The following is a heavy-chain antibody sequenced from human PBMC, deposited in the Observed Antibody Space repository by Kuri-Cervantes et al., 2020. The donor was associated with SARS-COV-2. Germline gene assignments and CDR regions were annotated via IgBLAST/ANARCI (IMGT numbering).Heavy chain of an antibody. CDR1: GYTFTGYY. J-gene: IGHJ4*02. D-gene: IGHD7-27*01. V-gene: IGHV1-2*02. CDR3: ARGRTGESSRFGY. CDR2: INPNSGGT. Sequence: ASVKVSCKASGYTFTGYYMHWVRQAPGQGLEWMGWINPNSGGTNYAQKFQGRVTMTRDTSISTAYMELRSLRSDDTAVYYCARGRTGESSRFGYWGQGTLVTVSS.